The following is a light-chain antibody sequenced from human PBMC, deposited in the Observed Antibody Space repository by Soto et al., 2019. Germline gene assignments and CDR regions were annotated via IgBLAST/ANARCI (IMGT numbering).Light chain of an antibody. V-gene: IGKV3-20*01. Sequence: EIVLTQSPGTLSLSPGERATLSCRARQTVSSSYLAWYQQKPGQAPRLLIYGASSRATGIPDRFSGSGSGTDFTLTIGRLEPEDFAVYYCHQYGISPPRTFGQGTRLEIK. CDR1: QTVSSSY. J-gene: IGKJ5*01. CDR3: HQYGISPPRT. CDR2: GAS.